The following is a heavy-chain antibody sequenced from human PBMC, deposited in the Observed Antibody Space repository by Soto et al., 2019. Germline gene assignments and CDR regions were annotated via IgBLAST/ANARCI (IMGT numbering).Heavy chain of an antibody. D-gene: IGHD5-12*01. Sequence: PGGSLRLSCAASGFTFSSYAMSWVRQAPGKGLEWVSAISGSGGSTYYADSVKGRFTISRDNSKNTLYLQMNSLRAEDTAVYYCAKWQIVAIDYYYYGMDVWGQGTTVTVSS. V-gene: IGHV3-23*01. J-gene: IGHJ6*02. CDR3: AKWQIVAIDYYYYGMDV. CDR1: GFTFSSYA. CDR2: ISGSGGST.